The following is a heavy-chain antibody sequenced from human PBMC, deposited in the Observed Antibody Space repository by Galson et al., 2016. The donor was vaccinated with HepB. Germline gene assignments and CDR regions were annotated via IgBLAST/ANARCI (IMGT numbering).Heavy chain of an antibody. CDR3: AKGQAPAGTGKGYDR. J-gene: IGHJ5*02. V-gene: IGHV3-23*01. CDR1: GFSFGNHA. D-gene: IGHD6-13*01. Sequence: SLRLSCAASGFSFGNHAMSWVRQAPGKGLEWVSAISASGGSPYYAESVKGRFTISRDNSKNTVDLQMDSLRAEDTARYFCAKGQAPAGTGKGYDRGGQGTQVTVAS. CDR2: ISASGGSP.